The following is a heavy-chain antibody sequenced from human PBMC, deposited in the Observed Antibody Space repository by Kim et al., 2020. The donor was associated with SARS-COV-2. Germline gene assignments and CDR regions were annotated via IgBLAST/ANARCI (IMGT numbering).Heavy chain of an antibody. CDR3: ARGVYYGWFDP. Sequence: SETLSLTCTVSGGSISKYYWTWIRQPPGKRLEWIGYIYYSRTTNYNPSLKSRGIISADTSKNQFSLNLSSVTAADTAVYYCARGVYYGWFDPWGLGTLVT. CDR1: GGSISKYY. D-gene: IGHD3-10*01. V-gene: IGHV4-59*08. J-gene: IGHJ5*02. CDR2: IYYSRTT.